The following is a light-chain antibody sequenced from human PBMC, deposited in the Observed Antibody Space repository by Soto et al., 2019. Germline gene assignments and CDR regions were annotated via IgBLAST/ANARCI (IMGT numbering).Light chain of an antibody. V-gene: IGKV3-11*01. CDR1: QSVSTF. CDR3: QRGTSWPRT. J-gene: IGKJ1*01. CDR2: DAS. Sequence: EIVLTQSPATLSLSPGGRATLSCRASQSVSTFLAWYQLKPGQAPRLLIYDASNRASGIPARFSGSGSGTDFTLTISSLEPEDGRPSCRQRGTSWPRTFGDGTKVDIK.